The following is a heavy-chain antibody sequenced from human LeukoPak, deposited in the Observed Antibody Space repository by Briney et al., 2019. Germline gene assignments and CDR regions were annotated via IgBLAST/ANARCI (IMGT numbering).Heavy chain of an antibody. CDR3: AKDSSDYYFDY. V-gene: IGHV3-23*01. J-gene: IGHJ4*02. D-gene: IGHD3-22*01. CDR2: ISGSGGST. Sequence: PGESLRLSCAASGFTFSSYGMSWVRQAPGKGLEWVSAISGSGGSTYYADSVKGRFTISRDNSKNTLYVQLNSLRPDDTAVYYCAKDSSDYYFDYWGQGTLVTVSS. CDR1: GFTFSSYG.